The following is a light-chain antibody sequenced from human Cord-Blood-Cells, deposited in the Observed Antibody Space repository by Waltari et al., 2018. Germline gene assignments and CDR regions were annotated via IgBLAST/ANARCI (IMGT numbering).Light chain of an antibody. J-gene: IGKJ4*01. CDR2: WAS. V-gene: IGKV4-1*01. CDR1: QSVLYSSNNKNY. CDR3: QQYYSTPLT. Sequence: DIVMPQFPDSLAVPLGERATLNCKSSQSVLYSSNNKNYLAWYQQKPGQPPKLLMYWASTRESGVPDRFSGSGSGTDFTLTISSLQAEDVAVYYCQQYYSTPLTFGGGTKVEIK.